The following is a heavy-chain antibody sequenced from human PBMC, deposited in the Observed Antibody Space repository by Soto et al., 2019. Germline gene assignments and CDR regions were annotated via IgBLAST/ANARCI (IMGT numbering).Heavy chain of an antibody. Sequence: KSSETLSLTCTVSGGSISSGGYYWSWIRQHPGKGLEWIGYIYYSGSTYYNPSLKSRVTISVDTSKNQFSLKLSSVTAADTAVYYCAADRATNWFDPWGQGTLVTVSS. CDR3: AADRATNWFDP. CDR1: GGSISSGGYY. J-gene: IGHJ5*02. V-gene: IGHV4-31*03. CDR2: IYYSGST.